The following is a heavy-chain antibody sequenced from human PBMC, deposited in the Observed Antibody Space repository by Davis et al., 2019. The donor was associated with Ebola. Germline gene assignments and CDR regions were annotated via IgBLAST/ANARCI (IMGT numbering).Heavy chain of an antibody. Sequence: ASVKVSCKASGYTFTSYAMHWVRQAPGQRLEWMGWINAGNGNTKYSQKFQGRVTITRDTSASTAYMELSSLRSEDTAVYYFAREGIVVVVAATPFSGMDVWGQGTTVTVSS. V-gene: IGHV1-3*01. J-gene: IGHJ6*02. CDR1: GYTFTSYA. CDR2: INAGNGNT. D-gene: IGHD2-15*01. CDR3: AREGIVVVVAATPFSGMDV.